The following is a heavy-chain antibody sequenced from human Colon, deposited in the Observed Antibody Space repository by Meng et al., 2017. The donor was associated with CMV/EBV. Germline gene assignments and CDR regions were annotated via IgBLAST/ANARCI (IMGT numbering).Heavy chain of an antibody. CDR1: GFTFRNYA. CDR3: AKDRAFYYGLGSNDVWLDL. J-gene: IGHJ5*02. D-gene: IGHD3-10*01. Sequence: GESLKISCAASGFTFRNYAMSWARQAPGKGLEWVSTISGSGERTHYAGSVKGRFTISRDNSKSTLYLQMNRLTAEDTAVYYCAKDRAFYYGLGSNDVWLDLWGQGTLVTVSS. V-gene: IGHV3-23*01. CDR2: ISGSGERT.